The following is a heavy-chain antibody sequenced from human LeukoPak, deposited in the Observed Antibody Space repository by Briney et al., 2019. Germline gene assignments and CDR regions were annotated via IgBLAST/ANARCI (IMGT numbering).Heavy chain of an antibody. Sequence: SETLSLTCAVYGGSFSGYYWSCIRQPPGKGLEWIGEINHSGSTNYNPSLKSRVTISVDTSKKQFSLKLSSVTAADTAVYYCASQDIRYSIAASETWGQGTLVTVSS. CDR3: ASQDIRYSIAASET. CDR1: GGSFSGYY. CDR2: INHSGST. J-gene: IGHJ5*02. D-gene: IGHD6-13*01. V-gene: IGHV4-34*01.